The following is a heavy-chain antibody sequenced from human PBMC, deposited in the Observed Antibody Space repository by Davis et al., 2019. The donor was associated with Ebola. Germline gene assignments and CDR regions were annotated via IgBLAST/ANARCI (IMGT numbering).Heavy chain of an antibody. CDR3: AKSGLSFGVVKYHYGMDV. D-gene: IGHD3-3*01. CDR2: INPNSGGT. CDR1: GGTFSSYA. V-gene: IGHV1-2*06. Sequence: ASVKVSCKASGGTFSSYAISWVRQAPGQGLEWMGRINPNSGGTNYAQKFQGRVTMTRDTSISTAYMELSRLRSDDTAVYYCAKSGLSFGVVKYHYGMDVWGKGTTVTVSS. J-gene: IGHJ6*04.